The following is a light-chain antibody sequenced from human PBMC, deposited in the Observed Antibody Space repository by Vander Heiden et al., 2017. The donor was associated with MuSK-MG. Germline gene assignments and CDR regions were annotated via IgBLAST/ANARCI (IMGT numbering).Light chain of an antibody. CDR2: GTS. CDR3: QQHGNQPPCT. Sequence: EIVLTQSPDTLSLSPGERATLSCTASQSVHGRYLAWYQQKPGQAPRLVIWGTSGRDTGIPDRFSGSGYGTDFTLTISRREPEDYAVFYCQQHGNQPPCTFGQGTKMEIK. V-gene: IGKV3-20*01. CDR1: QSVHGRY. J-gene: IGKJ2*02.